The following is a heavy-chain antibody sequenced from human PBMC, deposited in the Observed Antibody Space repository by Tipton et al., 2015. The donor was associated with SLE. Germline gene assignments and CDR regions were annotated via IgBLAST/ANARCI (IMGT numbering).Heavy chain of an antibody. J-gene: IGHJ4*02. Sequence: GSLRLSCVASGFTFNSYAMSWVRQAPGKGLEWVSAINYSGDRTYYIDSVKGRFTISRDNSRNTLFLQMNSLRAEDTAVYYCATVGPREASGSSLEHWGQGTLVTVSS. CDR2: INYSGDRT. D-gene: IGHD3-10*01. V-gene: IGHV3-23*01. CDR1: GFTFNSYA. CDR3: ATVGPREASGSSLEH.